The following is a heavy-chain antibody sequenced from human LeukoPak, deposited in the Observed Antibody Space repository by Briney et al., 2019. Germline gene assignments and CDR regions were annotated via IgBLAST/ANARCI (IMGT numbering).Heavy chain of an antibody. V-gene: IGHV3-64*01. Sequence: GGSLRLSCAASGFTFSDYAMHWVRQAPGKGLEYVSAISGDGVTTDYPNSVKGRFTISRDNSKNTLYLQMGSLRAEDMAVYYCARDTSLGMDWGKGTLVAVSS. D-gene: IGHD1-26*01. CDR2: ISGDGVTT. CDR1: GFTFSDYA. CDR3: ARDTSLGMD. J-gene: IGHJ4*02.